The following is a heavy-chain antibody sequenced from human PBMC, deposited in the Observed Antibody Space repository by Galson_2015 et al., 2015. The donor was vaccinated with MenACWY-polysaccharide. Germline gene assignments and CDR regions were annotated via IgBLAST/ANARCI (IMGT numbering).Heavy chain of an antibody. V-gene: IGHV1-8*01. CDR2: MNSNSGDT. J-gene: IGHJ4*02. CDR3: VRGPRNWGFGY. Sequence: SVKVSCKASGYTFTSYDINWVRQATGQGLEWMGWMNSNSGDTGYAQKFQGRVTMTRSTSISTAYMELSNLRSEDTAVYYCVRGPRNWGFGYGGQGPLGPSPQ. CDR1: GYTFTSYD. D-gene: IGHD7-27*01.